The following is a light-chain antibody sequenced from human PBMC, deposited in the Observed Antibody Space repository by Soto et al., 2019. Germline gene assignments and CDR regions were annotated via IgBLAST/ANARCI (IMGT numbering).Light chain of an antibody. CDR3: MQGTHWAKT. CDR1: QSLVSSDGNTY. J-gene: IGKJ1*01. V-gene: IGKV2-30*01. Sequence: DVVLTQSPLSLPVTLGQPASISCTSSQSLVSSDGNTYLHWFQQRPGHSPRHLIYKISNRESGVPDRFRGSGSGTDLTLEISRVEAEDVGLYYCMQGTHWAKTFGQGTKVEIK. CDR2: KIS.